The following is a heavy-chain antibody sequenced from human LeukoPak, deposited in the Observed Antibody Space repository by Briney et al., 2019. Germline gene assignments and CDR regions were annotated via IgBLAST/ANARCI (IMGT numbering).Heavy chain of an antibody. V-gene: IGHV4-34*01. CDR1: GGSFSGYC. Sequence: SETLSLTCAVYGGSFSGYCWSWIRQPPGKGLEWIGQINHSGSTNYNPSLKSRVTISIDTSKNQFSLNLSSVTAADTAVYYCARRVLPDPLYYLDYWGQGTLVTVSS. J-gene: IGHJ4*02. D-gene: IGHD2-15*01. CDR3: ARRVLPDPLYYLDY. CDR2: INHSGST.